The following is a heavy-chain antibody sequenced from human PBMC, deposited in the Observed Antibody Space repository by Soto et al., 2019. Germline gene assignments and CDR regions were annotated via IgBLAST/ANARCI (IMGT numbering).Heavy chain of an antibody. J-gene: IGHJ2*01. CDR3: AKAQWIQLWAGYWYFDL. CDR1: GFTFSSYA. V-gene: IGHV3-23*01. Sequence: EVQLLESGGGLVQPGGSLRLSCAASGFTFSSYAMSWVRQAPGKGLEWVSAISGSGGSTYYADSVKGRFTVSRDNSKNTLYLQMNSLRAEDTAVYYCAKAQWIQLWAGYWYFDLWGRGTLVTVSS. CDR2: ISGSGGST. D-gene: IGHD5-18*01.